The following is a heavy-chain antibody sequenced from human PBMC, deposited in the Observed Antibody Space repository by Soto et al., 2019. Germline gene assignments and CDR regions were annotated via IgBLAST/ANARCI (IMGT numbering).Heavy chain of an antibody. CDR1: GFTFSSYA. CDR2: ISGSGGST. Sequence: EVQLLESGGGLVQPGGSLRLSCAASGFTFSSYAMSWVRQAPGKGLEWVSAISGSGGSTYYADSVKGRFTISRDNSKNTLDLQMNSLIAEDTAVYYCAKVGSLDDYYDYVWGSYRYTSPHYWGQGTLVTVSS. J-gene: IGHJ4*02. V-gene: IGHV3-23*01. CDR3: AKVGSLDDYYDYVWGSYRYTSPHY. D-gene: IGHD3-16*02.